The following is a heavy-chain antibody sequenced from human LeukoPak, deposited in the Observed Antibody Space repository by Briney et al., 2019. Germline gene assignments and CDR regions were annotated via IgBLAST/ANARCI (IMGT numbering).Heavy chain of an antibody. V-gene: IGHV3-30-3*01. CDR3: ARPRVPWLRLDNWLDP. CDR1: GFTSSSYA. J-gene: IGHJ5*02. CDR2: ISFDGSNK. Sequence: GGSLRLSCAASGFTSSSYAMHWVRQAPGRGLEWVTVISFDGSNKYYADFVKGRFTISRDNSKNTLYLQMNSLRVEDTAVYYCARPRVPWLRLDNWLDPWGQGTLVTVSS. D-gene: IGHD5-12*01.